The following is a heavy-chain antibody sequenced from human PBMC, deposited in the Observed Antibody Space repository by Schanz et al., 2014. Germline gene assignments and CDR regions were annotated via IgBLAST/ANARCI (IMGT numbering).Heavy chain of an antibody. CDR1: EFTFSSYK. CDR2: ISSSGSYI. V-gene: IGHV3-21*01. Sequence: EVQLVESGGYLVQPGRSLRLSCAASEFTFSSYKMNWVRQAPGKGLEWVSSISSSGSYIHYADSVKGRFTISRDNAKNTLYLQMNSLRTEDTAVYYCASPSGYSDYGTYFDFWGQGTLVTVSS. J-gene: IGHJ4*02. CDR3: ASPSGYSDYGTYFDF. D-gene: IGHD5-12*01.